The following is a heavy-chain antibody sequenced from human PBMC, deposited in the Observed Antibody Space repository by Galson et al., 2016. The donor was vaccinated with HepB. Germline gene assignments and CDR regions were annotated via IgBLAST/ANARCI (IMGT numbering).Heavy chain of an antibody. CDR2: IYDSGSS. Sequence: TLSLTCAVSGGSISSGGYSWSWIRQSPGKGLEWIAYIYDSGSSYYNPSLKSRVTISVDRSKNQFSLKLSSVTAADTAVYYCVRGPAGNYYFDSWGQGTLVTVSS. V-gene: IGHV4-30-2*06. CDR1: GGSISSGGYS. CDR3: VRGPAGNYYFDS. J-gene: IGHJ4*02.